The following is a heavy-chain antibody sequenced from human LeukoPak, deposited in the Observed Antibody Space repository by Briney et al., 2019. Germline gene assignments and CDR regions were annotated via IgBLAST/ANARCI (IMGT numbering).Heavy chain of an antibody. CDR2: ISSSSSYI. CDR3: ASLHEMATIKFDY. J-gene: IGHJ4*02. CDR1: GFTFSSYS. D-gene: IGHD5-24*01. Sequence: PGGSLRLSCAASGFTFSSYSMNWVRQAPGKGLEWVSSISSSSSYIYYADSVKGRFTISRDNANNSLYLQMNSLRAEDTAVYYCASLHEMATIKFDYWGQGTLVTVSS. V-gene: IGHV3-21*01.